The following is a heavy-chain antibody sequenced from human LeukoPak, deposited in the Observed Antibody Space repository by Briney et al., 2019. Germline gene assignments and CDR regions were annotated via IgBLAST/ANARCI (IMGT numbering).Heavy chain of an antibody. CDR2: IYYSGST. CDR3: ATEYGGNSAGDY. CDR1: GYSISSGYY. V-gene: IGHV4-38-2*01. D-gene: IGHD4-23*01. Sequence: SETLSLTCAVSGYSISSGYYWGWIRQPPGKGLEWIGSIYYSGSTYYNPSLKSRVTISVDTSKNQFSLKLSSVTAADTAVYYCATEYGGNSAGDYWGQGTLVTVSS. J-gene: IGHJ4*02.